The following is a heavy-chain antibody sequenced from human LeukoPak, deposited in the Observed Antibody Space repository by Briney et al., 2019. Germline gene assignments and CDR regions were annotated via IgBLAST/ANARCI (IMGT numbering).Heavy chain of an antibody. CDR1: GGSISSSSHY. Sequence: SETLSLTCTVSGGSISSSSHYWGWIRQPPGKGLEWIGTIYYSGIPYYSPSLESRVTISVDTSKNQFSLKLTSVTAADTAVYYCARLFDYWGQGTLVTVSS. CDR2: IYYSGIP. J-gene: IGHJ4*02. CDR3: ARLFDY. V-gene: IGHV4-39*01.